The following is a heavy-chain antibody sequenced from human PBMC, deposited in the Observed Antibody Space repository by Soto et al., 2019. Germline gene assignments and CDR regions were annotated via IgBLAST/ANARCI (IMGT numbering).Heavy chain of an antibody. V-gene: IGHV3-23*01. J-gene: IGHJ5*02. Sequence: LRLSCAASGFTFNSFAMNWVRQAPGRGLEWVSIISGSGGISYYSDSVRGRFTISRDNSKSTLYLQMNDLRDDDTAVYYCATRYSTGWSRYNWFGPWGQGTMVTVYS. CDR1: GFTFNSFA. CDR2: ISGSGGIS. D-gene: IGHD6-19*01. CDR3: ATRYSTGWSRYNWFGP.